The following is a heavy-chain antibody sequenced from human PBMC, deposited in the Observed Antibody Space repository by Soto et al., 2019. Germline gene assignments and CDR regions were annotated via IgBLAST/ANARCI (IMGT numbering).Heavy chain of an antibody. J-gene: IGHJ6*03. CDR3: ARMAKYSSSWYGSYYYYMDV. V-gene: IGHV4-39*01. CDR2: IYYSGST. CDR1: GGSISSSSYY. D-gene: IGHD6-13*01. Sequence: PSETLSLTCTVSGGSISSSSYYWGWIRQPPGKGLEWIGSIYYSGSTYYNPSLKSRVTISVDTSKNQFSLKLSSVTAADTAVYYCARMAKYSSSWYGSYYYYMDVWGKGTTVTSP.